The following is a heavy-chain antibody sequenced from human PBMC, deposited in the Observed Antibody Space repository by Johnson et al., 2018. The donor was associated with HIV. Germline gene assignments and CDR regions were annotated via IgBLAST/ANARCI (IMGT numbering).Heavy chain of an antibody. V-gene: IGHV3-9*01. J-gene: IGHJ3*02. D-gene: IGHD3-10*01. CDR2: ISWNSGSI. Sequence: VQLVESGGGLVQPGRSLRLSCAASGFTFDDYAMHWVRQAPGKGLEWVSGISWNSGSIGYADSVKGRFTISRDNAKNSLYLQMNSLRAEDTDLYYCAKDNGPDYYGSGRYRPFDILGQVTMVTVSS. CDR3: AKDNGPDYYGSGRYRPFDI. CDR1: GFTFDDYA.